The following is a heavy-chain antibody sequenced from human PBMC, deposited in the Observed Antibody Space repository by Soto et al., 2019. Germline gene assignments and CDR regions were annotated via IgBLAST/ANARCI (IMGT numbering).Heavy chain of an antibody. J-gene: IGHJ6*02. CDR1: GFTFSSYA. CDR3: ARDLGDIVLMVYASYYYGMDV. CDR2: ISYDGSNK. Sequence: GGSLRLSCAASGFTFSSYAMHWVRQAPGKGLEWVAVISYDGSNKYYADSVKGRFTISRDNSKNTLYLQMNSLRAEDTAVYYCARDLGDIVLMVYASYYYGMDVWGQGTTVTVSS. V-gene: IGHV3-30-3*01. D-gene: IGHD2-8*01.